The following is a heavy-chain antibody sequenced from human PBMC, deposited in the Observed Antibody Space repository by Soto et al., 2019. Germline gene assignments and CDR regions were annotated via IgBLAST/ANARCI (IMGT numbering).Heavy chain of an antibody. Sequence: GASVKVSCKASGYTFTSYGISWVRQAPGQGLGWMGWISAYNGNTNYAQKLQGRVTITTATSTSTAYMELRSLRSDATAVYYCARVAEYYYDSSGYYYEVDAFDIWGQGTMVTVSS. CDR1: GYTFTSYG. V-gene: IGHV1-18*01. CDR2: ISAYNGNT. J-gene: IGHJ3*02. D-gene: IGHD3-22*01. CDR3: ARVAEYYYDSSGYYYEVDAFDI.